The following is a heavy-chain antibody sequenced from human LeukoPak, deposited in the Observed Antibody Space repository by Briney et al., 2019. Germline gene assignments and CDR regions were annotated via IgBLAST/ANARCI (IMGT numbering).Heavy chain of an antibody. CDR3: ARSLYYYDSSGYYEDDAFDI. Sequence: PSETLSLTCAGYGGSFSGYYWSLIRQPPGEGLEWIGEINPSGSTNYNPSLKSRVTISVDTSKNQFSLKLSSVTAADTAVYYCARSLYYYDSSGYYEDDAFDIWGQGTMVTVAS. V-gene: IGHV4-34*01. CDR1: GGSFSGYY. D-gene: IGHD3-22*01. J-gene: IGHJ3*02. CDR2: INPSGST.